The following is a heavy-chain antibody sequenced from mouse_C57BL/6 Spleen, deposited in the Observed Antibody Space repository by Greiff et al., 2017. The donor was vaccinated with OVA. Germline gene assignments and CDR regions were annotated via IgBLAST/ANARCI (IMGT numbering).Heavy chain of an antibody. J-gene: IGHJ2*01. V-gene: IGHV1-69*01. CDR3: AGSGYAGGYYVDY. Sequence: QVQLQQSGAELVMPGASVKLSCKASGYTFTSYWMHWVKQRPGQGLEWIGEIDPSDSYTNYNQKFQGKSTLTVDKSSSTAYMQLSSLTSEDSAVYDCAGSGYAGGYYVDYWGQGTTLTVSS. D-gene: IGHD3-1*01. CDR2: IDPSDSYT. CDR1: GYTFTSYW.